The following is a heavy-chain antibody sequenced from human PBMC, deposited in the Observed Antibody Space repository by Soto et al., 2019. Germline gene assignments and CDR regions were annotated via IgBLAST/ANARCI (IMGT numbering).Heavy chain of an antibody. V-gene: IGHV1-69*13. D-gene: IGHD4-4*01. Sequence: SVKVSCKASGGTFSSYAISWVRQAPGQGLEWMGGIIPIFGTANYAQKFQGRVTITADESTSTAYMELSSLRSEDTAVYYCARGTVTAYNWFDPWGQGTLVTVSS. J-gene: IGHJ5*02. CDR1: GGTFSSYA. CDR3: ARGTVTAYNWFDP. CDR2: IIPIFGTA.